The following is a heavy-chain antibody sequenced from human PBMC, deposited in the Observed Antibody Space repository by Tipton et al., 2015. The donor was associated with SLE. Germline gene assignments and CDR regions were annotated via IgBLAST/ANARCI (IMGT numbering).Heavy chain of an antibody. CDR3: ARPIVAHGAFDI. CDR1: GFTFSSYW. CDR2: IKQDESEK. V-gene: IGHV3-7*02. D-gene: IGHD5-12*01. Sequence: SLRLSCAASGFTFSSYWKSWVRQAPGKGLEWVANIKQDESEKYYVDSVKGRFTISRDNSKNTLYLQMNSLRAEDTAVYYCARPIVAHGAFDIWGQGTMVTVSS. J-gene: IGHJ3*02.